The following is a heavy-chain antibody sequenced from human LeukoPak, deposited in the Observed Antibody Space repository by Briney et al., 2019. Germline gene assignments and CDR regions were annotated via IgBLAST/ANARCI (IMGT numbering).Heavy chain of an antibody. D-gene: IGHD3-3*01. J-gene: IGHJ3*01. V-gene: IGHV4-59*11. CDR2: IDYRGDT. CDR3: ARDSSYDRSGYWRDTFDV. CDR1: GGSLSNLY. Sequence: PSETLPLTCIVSGGSLSNLYWSWVRQPPGKGLEWIGNIDYRGDTNYSPSLKRRASLSVDTSKNQISLNLKSGTAADTATYYCARDSSYDRSGYWRDTFDVWGQGTTVTVSS.